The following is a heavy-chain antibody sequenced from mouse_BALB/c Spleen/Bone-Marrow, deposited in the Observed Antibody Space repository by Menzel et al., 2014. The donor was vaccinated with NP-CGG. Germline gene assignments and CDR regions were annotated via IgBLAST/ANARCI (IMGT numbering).Heavy chain of an antibody. CDR1: GFTFSDYY. Sequence: EVKLMESGGGLVQPGGSLKLSCATSGFTFSDYYMYWVRQTPEKRLEWVAYTSNGGGSTYYPDTVKGRFTISRDNAKNTLYLQMSRLKSEDTAMYYCARPLYDGYYVAYWGQGTLVTVSA. D-gene: IGHD2-3*01. V-gene: IGHV5-12*02. CDR3: ARPLYDGYYVAY. CDR2: TSNGGGST. J-gene: IGHJ3*01.